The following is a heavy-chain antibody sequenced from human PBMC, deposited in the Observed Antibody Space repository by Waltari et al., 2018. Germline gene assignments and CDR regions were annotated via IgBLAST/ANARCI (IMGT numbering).Heavy chain of an antibody. V-gene: IGHV1-69*01. Sequence: QVQLVQSGAEVKKPGSSVKVSCKASGGTFSSYAISWVRQAPGQGLEWMGGIIPIFGTANYAQKFQGRVTITADESTSTAYMELSSLRSEDTAVYYCAKDLEPYSSGWYEAFDIWGQGTMVTVSS. D-gene: IGHD6-19*01. CDR1: GGTFSSYA. CDR3: AKDLEPYSSGWYEAFDI. CDR2: IIPIFGTA. J-gene: IGHJ3*02.